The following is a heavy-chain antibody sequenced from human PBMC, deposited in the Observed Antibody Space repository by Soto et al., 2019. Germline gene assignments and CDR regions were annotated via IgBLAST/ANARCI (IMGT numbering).Heavy chain of an antibody. V-gene: IGHV3-30*03. Sequence: QVQLVESGGGVVQPGRSLRLSCAASGFTFSNYGMHWVRQAPGKGLVWVALISDEGSNKYYVDSVKGRFTISRNNSKNTMYRQMNSLRPEETAVYYCLSFGANWFDPWGQGTLETVTS. J-gene: IGHJ5*02. D-gene: IGHD2-15*01. CDR2: ISDEGSNK. CDR3: LSFGANWFDP. CDR1: GFTFSNYG.